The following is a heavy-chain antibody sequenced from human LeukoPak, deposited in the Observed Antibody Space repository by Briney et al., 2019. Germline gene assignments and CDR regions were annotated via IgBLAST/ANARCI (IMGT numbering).Heavy chain of an antibody. CDR3: ARGYGWDPEGDPFDI. CDR1: GFTFSDYY. J-gene: IGHJ3*02. Sequence: PGGSLRLSCAASGFTFSDYYMSWIRQAPGKGLEWVSYISSSGSAMYYADSVKGRFTISRDNAKNSLYLQMNSLRAEDTAVYYCARGYGWDPEGDPFDIWGQGTMVTVSS. D-gene: IGHD1-26*01. V-gene: IGHV3-11*01. CDR2: ISSSGSAM.